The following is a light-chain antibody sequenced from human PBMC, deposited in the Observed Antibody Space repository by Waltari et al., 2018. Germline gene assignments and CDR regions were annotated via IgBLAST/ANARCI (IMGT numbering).Light chain of an antibody. CDR1: QTVLYSSNNKNY. Sequence: DIVMTQSPDPLAVSLGARANINFTSSQTVLYSSNNKNYLAWYQQKPGQPPKLVIYWASTRESGVPDRFSASGSGTDFNFTISSLQAEDVAVYYCQQYYTSPYTFAQGTKLEI. CDR3: QQYYTSPYT. CDR2: WAS. J-gene: IGKJ2*01. V-gene: IGKV4-1*01.